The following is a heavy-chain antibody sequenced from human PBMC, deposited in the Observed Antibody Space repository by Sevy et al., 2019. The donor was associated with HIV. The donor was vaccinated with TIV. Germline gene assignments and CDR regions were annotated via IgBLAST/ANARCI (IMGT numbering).Heavy chain of an antibody. CDR2: IHPGDSDT. CDR3: ARSPPYYDSSGHYDY. V-gene: IGHV5-51*01. D-gene: IGHD3-22*01. J-gene: IGHJ4*02. CDR1: GYSFSSYW. Sequence: GVSLKISCKGSGYSFSSYWIGWVRQMPGKGLEWMGIIHPGDSDTRYSPSFQGQVTISADKSISTAYLQWSSLKASDTAMYYCARSPPYYDSSGHYDYWGQGTLVTVSS.